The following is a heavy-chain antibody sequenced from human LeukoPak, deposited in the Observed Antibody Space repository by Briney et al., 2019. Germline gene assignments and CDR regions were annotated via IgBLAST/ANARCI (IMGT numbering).Heavy chain of an antibody. CDR3: ARGMWELLNLRIYYYYYMDV. D-gene: IGHD1-26*01. CDR1: GYTFTGYY. Sequence: GASVKVSCKASGYTFTGYYMHWVRQAPGQGLEWMGWINPNSGGTNYAQKFQGRVTITRNTSISTAYMELSSLRSEDTAVYYCARGMWELLNLRIYYYYYMDVWGKGTTVTVSS. CDR2: INPNSGGT. V-gene: IGHV1-2*02. J-gene: IGHJ6*03.